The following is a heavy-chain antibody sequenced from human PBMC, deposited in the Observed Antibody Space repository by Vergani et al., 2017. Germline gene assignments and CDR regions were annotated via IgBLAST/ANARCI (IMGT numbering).Heavy chain of an antibody. CDR3: ARVRRDDSSGYYYYGMDV. V-gene: IGHV4-30-4*01. J-gene: IGHJ6*02. Sequence: QVQLQESGPGLVKPSQTLSLTCTVSGGSISSGDYYWSWIRQPPGKGLEWIGYIYYSGSTYYNPSLKSRVTISLDTSKNQFSLQLSSVTAADTAVYYCARVRRDDSSGYYYYGMDVWGQGTTVTVSS. D-gene: IGHD3-22*01. CDR2: IYYSGST. CDR1: GGSISSGDYY.